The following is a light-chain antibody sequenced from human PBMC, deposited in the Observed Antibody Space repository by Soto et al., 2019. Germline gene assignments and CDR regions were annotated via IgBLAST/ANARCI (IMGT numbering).Light chain of an antibody. J-gene: IGKJ1*01. CDR1: QSVSGW. Sequence: EIEMTQSPSTLSASIGDGVTITCRASQSVSGWVAWYQQTPGKAHKXLISDASKLESGVSSRFSAIGSGTAGTITISSLQPDDGETYDGQHYNSYSEAFGQGTKVDI. V-gene: IGKV1-5*01. CDR2: DAS. CDR3: QHYNSYSEA.